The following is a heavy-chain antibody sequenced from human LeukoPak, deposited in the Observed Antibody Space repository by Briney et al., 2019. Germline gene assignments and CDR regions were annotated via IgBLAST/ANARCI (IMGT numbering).Heavy chain of an antibody. Sequence: GGSLRLSCAASGFIFRNHAMNWVRQAPGQGLEWVSGVSASGGSTFNTDSVKGRFTISRDNSKNTLYLQMNSLRAEDTAVYYCAKETVAAPPIDYWGQGTLVTVSS. D-gene: IGHD6-19*01. J-gene: IGHJ4*02. CDR2: VSASGGST. CDR1: GFIFRNHA. CDR3: AKETVAAPPIDY. V-gene: IGHV3-23*01.